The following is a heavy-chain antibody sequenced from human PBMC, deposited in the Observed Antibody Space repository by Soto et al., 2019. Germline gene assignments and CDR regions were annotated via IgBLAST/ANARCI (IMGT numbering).Heavy chain of an antibody. CDR1: GGSISGYY. CDR3: ARARKYTGDGAYFGGMEV. CDR2: IYYSGSA. D-gene: IGHD2-8*02. Sequence: SEALSLTCTVSGGSISGYYWSWIRQPPGKGLEWIGYIYYSGSAKYNPSLKGRVTISVDTSKNQFSLKLSSVTAADTALYYCARARKYTGDGAYFGGMEVWGQGNTVTVSS. J-gene: IGHJ6*02. V-gene: IGHV4-59*01.